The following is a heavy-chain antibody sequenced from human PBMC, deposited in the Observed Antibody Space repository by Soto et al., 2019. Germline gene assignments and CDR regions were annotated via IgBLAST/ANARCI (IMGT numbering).Heavy chain of an antibody. Sequence: QVQLVQSGAEVKKPGASVKVSCKASGYTFTSYAMHWVRQAPGQRLEWMGWINGGNGKTKYSRKFQGRVTITRDTSASTAYMELSSLRSEDTAVYYCARGEALYYFDYWGQGTLVTVSS. CDR3: ARGEALYYFDY. J-gene: IGHJ4*02. V-gene: IGHV1-3*01. D-gene: IGHD3-16*01. CDR2: INGGNGKT. CDR1: GYTFTSYA.